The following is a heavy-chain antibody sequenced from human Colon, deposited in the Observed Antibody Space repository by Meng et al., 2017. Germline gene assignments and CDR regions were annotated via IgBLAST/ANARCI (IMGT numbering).Heavy chain of an antibody. V-gene: IGHV1-3*01. CDR2: INLGNGNT. CDR3: TSPIY. J-gene: IGHJ4*02. D-gene: IGHD3-9*01. Sequence: QVQLVQSGGEVKKPWGSVKGSCQGSGSTLSSYAVHWVRQAPGQRLEWMGWINLGNGNTKYSQNFQGRVTITRDTSASTAYMELSSLTSEDTAVYYCTSPIYWGQGTLVTVSS. CDR1: GSTLSSYA.